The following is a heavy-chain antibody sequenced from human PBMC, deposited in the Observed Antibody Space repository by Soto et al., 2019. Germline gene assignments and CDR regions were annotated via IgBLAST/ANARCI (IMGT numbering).Heavy chain of an antibody. V-gene: IGHV1-18*01. D-gene: IGHD6-13*01. J-gene: IGHJ4*02. CDR2: ISAYNGNT. Sequence: QVQLVQSGAEVKKPGASVKVSCKASGYTFTSYGISWVRQAPGQGLEWMGWISAYNGNTNYAQKLQGRVTMTTDTSTRTAYMELRSMRADDTAVYYCARYLERQQLVPTDYWGQGTLVTVAS. CDR1: GYTFTSYG. CDR3: ARYLERQQLVPTDY.